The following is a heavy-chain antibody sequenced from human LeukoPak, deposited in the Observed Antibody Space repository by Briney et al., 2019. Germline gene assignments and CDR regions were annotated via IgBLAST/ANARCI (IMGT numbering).Heavy chain of an antibody. CDR1: GFTFSTYE. Sequence: GGPLRLSCAASGFTFSTYEMNWVRQAPGKGLEWISYISSNGKTIHYSDSVKGRFTISRDNAKNSLYLQMNSLRAEDTAVYYCAALWSFDYWGQGTLVSVSS. CDR2: ISSNGKTI. V-gene: IGHV3-48*03. CDR3: AALWSFDY. D-gene: IGHD2-21*01. J-gene: IGHJ4*02.